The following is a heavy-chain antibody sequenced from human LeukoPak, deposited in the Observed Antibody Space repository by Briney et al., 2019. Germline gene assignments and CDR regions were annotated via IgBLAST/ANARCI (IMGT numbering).Heavy chain of an antibody. CDR3: ARSHYYDSSGSQNNWFDP. D-gene: IGHD3-22*01. Sequence: LETLSLTCAVYGGSFSGYYWSWIRQPPGKGLEWIGEINHSGSTNYNPSLKSRVTISVDTSKNQFSLKLSSVTAADTALYYCARSHYYDSSGSQNNWFDPWGQGTLVTVSS. CDR2: INHSGST. CDR1: GGSFSGYY. V-gene: IGHV4-34*01. J-gene: IGHJ5*02.